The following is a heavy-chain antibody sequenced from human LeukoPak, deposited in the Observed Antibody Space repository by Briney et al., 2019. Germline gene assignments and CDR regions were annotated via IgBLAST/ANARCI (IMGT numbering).Heavy chain of an antibody. CDR2: LYNAGST. V-gene: IGHV3-53*01. CDR1: GFIVSNNY. CDR3: ARGRMGGPYYFDY. D-gene: IGHD3-16*01. Sequence: PGGSLRLSCVASGFIVSNNYMSWVRQAPGKGLEWVSVLYNAGSTYYADSVKGRFTISRDNSKNTLYLQMNSLRAEDTAVYYCARGRMGGPYYFDYWGQGTLVTVSS. J-gene: IGHJ4*02.